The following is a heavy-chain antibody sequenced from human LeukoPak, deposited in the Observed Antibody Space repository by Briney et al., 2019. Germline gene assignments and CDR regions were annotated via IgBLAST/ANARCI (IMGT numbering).Heavy chain of an antibody. Sequence: SETLSLTCAVYGGSFSGYYWSWIRQPPGKGLEWIGEINHSGSTNYNPSLKSRVTISVDTSKNQFSLKLSSVTAADTAVYYCARRFRYSSSWYYAFDIWGQGTMVTVSS. CDR3: ARRFRYSSSWYYAFDI. J-gene: IGHJ3*02. V-gene: IGHV4-34*01. CDR2: INHSGST. CDR1: GGSFSGYY. D-gene: IGHD6-13*01.